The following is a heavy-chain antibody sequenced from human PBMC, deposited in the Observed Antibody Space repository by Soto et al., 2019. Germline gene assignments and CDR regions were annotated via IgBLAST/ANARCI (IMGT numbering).Heavy chain of an antibody. J-gene: IGHJ5*02. V-gene: IGHV5-10-1*01. CDR2: IDPSDSYG. D-gene: IGHD5-18*01. Sequence: PGESLKISCKGSGYSFSSFWITWVRQMPGKGLEWMGRIDPSDSYGNYSPSFQGLVTFSADKSISTAYLQWSSLKASDTAMYYCGRVRGDKAEGWFHPWGQGTLVTVSS. CDR1: GYSFSSFW. CDR3: GRVRGDKAEGWFHP.